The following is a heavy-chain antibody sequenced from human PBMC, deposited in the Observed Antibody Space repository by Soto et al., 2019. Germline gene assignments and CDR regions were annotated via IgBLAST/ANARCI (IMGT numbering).Heavy chain of an antibody. V-gene: IGHV3-21*01. J-gene: IGHJ3*02. Sequence: EVQLVESGGGLVKPGGSLRLSCAASGFTFSSYSMNWVRLAPGKGLEWVSSISSTSSYIYYADSVKGRFTISRDNAKNSLYLQMNSLRAEDTAVYYCARSPDPTYYYDSSGYRGAFDIWGQGTMVTVSS. CDR1: GFTFSSYS. CDR3: ARSPDPTYYYDSSGYRGAFDI. CDR2: ISSTSSYI. D-gene: IGHD3-22*01.